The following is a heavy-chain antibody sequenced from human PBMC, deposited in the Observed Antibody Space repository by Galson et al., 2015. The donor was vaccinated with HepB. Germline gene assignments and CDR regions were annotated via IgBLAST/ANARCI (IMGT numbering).Heavy chain of an antibody. J-gene: IGHJ3*02. V-gene: IGHV1-18*01. Sequence: SVKVSCKASGYTFTSYGISWVRQAPGQGLEWMGWISAYNGNTNYAQKLQGRVTMTTDTSTSTAYMELRSLRSDDTAVYYCARDRTAVAGPWDAFEIWGQGTMVTVSS. CDR3: ARDRTAVAGPWDAFEI. CDR2: ISAYNGNT. CDR1: GYTFTSYG. D-gene: IGHD6-19*01.